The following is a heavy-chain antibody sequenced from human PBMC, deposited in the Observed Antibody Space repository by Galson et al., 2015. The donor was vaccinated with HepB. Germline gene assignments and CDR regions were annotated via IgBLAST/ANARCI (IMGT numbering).Heavy chain of an antibody. CDR2: ISSSDNTI. CDR1: GFTFSSYD. D-gene: IGHD5-18*01. Sequence: SLRLSCAASGFTFSSYDIHWVRRAPGKGLEWASCISSSDNTIYYADSVKGRFTISKDNSQNSLYLEMNSLRAEDTAFYYCTASYTFGHGYFDYWGQGTLVTVSS. V-gene: IGHV3-48*03. J-gene: IGHJ4*01. CDR3: TASYTFGHGYFDY.